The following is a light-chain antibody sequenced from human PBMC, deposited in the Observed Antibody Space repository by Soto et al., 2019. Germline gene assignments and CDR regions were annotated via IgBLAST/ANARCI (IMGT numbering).Light chain of an antibody. Sequence: EIVLTPSPGTLSLSPGERATLSCRASQSVSSSYFAWYQQKPGQAPRLLIYGASSRATGIPDRFSGSGSGTDFTLTISRLEPEDFAVYYCQQYGSSPRGTFGQGTKVEIK. CDR2: GAS. CDR3: QQYGSSPRGT. J-gene: IGKJ1*01. V-gene: IGKV3-20*01. CDR1: QSVSSSY.